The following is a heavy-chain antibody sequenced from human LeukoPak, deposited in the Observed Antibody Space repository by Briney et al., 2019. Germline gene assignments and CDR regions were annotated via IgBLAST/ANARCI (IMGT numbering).Heavy chain of an antibody. CDR2: LYWDDDK. V-gene: IGHV2-5*02. J-gene: IGHJ4*02. D-gene: IGHD1-20*01. Sequence: RPTPAKPTQTLTLTCIISGFSLSTTGGGVGWIRQPPGKALAWPALLYWDDDKPYSPSLKTRLSLTKDTPKNQLVLPLTTMGPVDTATYYWAHGGVTGMKYWGQGTMVTVSS. CDR3: AHGGVTGMKY. CDR1: GFSLSTTGGG.